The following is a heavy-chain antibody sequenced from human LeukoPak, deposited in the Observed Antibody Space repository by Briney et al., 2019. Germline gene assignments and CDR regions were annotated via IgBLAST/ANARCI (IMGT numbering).Heavy chain of an antibody. CDR2: ISGSGGHT. Sequence: PGGSLRLSCAAPGITFSSHAMSWVRQAPGKGLEWVSLISGSGGHTYYGDSVKGRFTISRDNSTNRVYLQMNSLRPEDTAVYYCAKGGAATMRDGYNYYYYYMEVWGRGTTVTVSS. V-gene: IGHV3-23*01. CDR1: GITFSSHA. J-gene: IGHJ6*03. D-gene: IGHD5-24*01. CDR3: AKGGAATMRDGYNYYYYYMEV.